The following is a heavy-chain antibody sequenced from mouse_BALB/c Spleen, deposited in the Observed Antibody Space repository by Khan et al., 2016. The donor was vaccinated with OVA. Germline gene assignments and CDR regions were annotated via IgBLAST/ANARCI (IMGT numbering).Heavy chain of an antibody. V-gene: IGHV2-3*01. CDR3: AQWGTANYYAMDY. J-gene: IGHJ4*01. CDR2: IWGDGST. D-gene: IGHD1-2*01. Sequence: QVQLKESGPGLVAPSQSLSITCTVSGFSLTSYGVNWVRQPPGKGLVWLGVIWGDGSTNYHSTLMSRLSISKDNSHSQVFLKLSSLQTADRATYFCAQWGTANYYAMDYWGQGTSVTVAS. CDR1: GFSLTSYG.